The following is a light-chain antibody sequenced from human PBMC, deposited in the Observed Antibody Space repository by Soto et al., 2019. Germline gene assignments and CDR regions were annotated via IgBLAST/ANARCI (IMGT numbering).Light chain of an antibody. J-gene: IGKJ2*01. CDR1: QTTNTW. CDR3: QQYISYPYT. Sequence: GDRVTITCRARQTTNTWLALYQQKPGTAPKLLIYDASSLEGGVPSRFSASGSGTEFTLTISSLQPDDLATYYCQQYISYPYTFGQGTEVEIK. V-gene: IGKV1-5*01. CDR2: DAS.